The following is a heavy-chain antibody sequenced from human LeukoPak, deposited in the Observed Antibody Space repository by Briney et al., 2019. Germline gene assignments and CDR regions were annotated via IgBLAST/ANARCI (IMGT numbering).Heavy chain of an antibody. V-gene: IGHV4-34*01. J-gene: IGHJ5*02. Sequence: GSLRLSCAASGFTVSSNYMSWIRQPPGKGLEWIGEINHSGSTNYNPSLKSRVTISVDTSKNQFSLKLSSVTAADTAVYYCARTYSSSWYRLAPGIDPWGQGTLVTVSS. CDR2: INHSGST. CDR3: ARTYSSSWYRLAPGIDP. CDR1: GFTVSSNY. D-gene: IGHD6-13*01.